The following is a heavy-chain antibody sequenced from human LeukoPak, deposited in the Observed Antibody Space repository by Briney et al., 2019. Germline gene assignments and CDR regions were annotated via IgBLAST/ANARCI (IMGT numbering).Heavy chain of an antibody. Sequence: PGGSLRLSCAASGFTFSSYGMHWVRQAPGKGLEWVSVIYSGGSTYYADSVKGRFTISRDNSKNTLYLQMNSLRAEDTAVYYCARAAGYYLHSYFDYWGQGTLVTVSS. J-gene: IGHJ4*02. D-gene: IGHD3-22*01. CDR3: ARAAGYYLHSYFDY. CDR2: IYSGGST. CDR1: GFTFSSYG. V-gene: IGHV3-66*01.